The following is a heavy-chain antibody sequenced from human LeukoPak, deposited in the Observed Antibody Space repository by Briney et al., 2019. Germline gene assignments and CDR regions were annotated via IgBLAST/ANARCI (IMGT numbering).Heavy chain of an antibody. J-gene: IGHJ5*02. CDR3: ARHGGYCSSTSCLGRRFDP. CDR1: SGSISGYY. V-gene: IGHV4-59*08. CDR2: VFYSGNT. Sequence: SSETLSLTCTVSSGSISGYYWTWIRQTPGKGLEWIGYVFYSGNTDYNPSLKSRVTISVDTSKNQFSLKLSSVTAADTAVYYCARHGGYCSSTSCLGRRFDPWGQGTLVTVSS. D-gene: IGHD2-2*01.